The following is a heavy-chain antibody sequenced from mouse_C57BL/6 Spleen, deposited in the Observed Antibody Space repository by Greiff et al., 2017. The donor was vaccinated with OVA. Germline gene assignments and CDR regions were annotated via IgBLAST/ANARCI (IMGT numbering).Heavy chain of an antibody. CDR2: INYDGSSP. Sequence: EVNVVESEGGLVQPGSSMKLSCTASGFTFSDYYMAWVRQVPEKGLEWVANINYDGSSPYYLASLKSRFIISRDNAKNILYLQMSSLKSEDTATYYCARDPYGLYAMDYWGQGTSVTVSS. CDR1: GFTFSDYY. V-gene: IGHV5-16*01. D-gene: IGHD2-2*01. J-gene: IGHJ4*01. CDR3: ARDPYGLYAMDY.